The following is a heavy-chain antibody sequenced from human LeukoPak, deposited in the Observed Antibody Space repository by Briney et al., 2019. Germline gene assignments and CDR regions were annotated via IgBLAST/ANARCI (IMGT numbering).Heavy chain of an antibody. D-gene: IGHD6-19*01. Sequence: GGSLRLSCAASGFTFSSYEMNWVRQAPGKGLEWVSYISSSGSTIYYADSVKGRFTISRDNAKNSVYLQMNSLRAEDTAVYYCARGSDSSGWRISTDYWGQGTLVTVSS. J-gene: IGHJ4*02. CDR1: GFTFSSYE. CDR3: ARGSDSSGWRISTDY. CDR2: ISSSGSTI. V-gene: IGHV3-48*03.